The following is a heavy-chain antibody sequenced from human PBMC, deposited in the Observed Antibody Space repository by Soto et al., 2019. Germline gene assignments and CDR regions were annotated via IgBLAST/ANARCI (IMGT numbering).Heavy chain of an antibody. D-gene: IGHD4-17*01. CDR1: GFSLSTSGVG. V-gene: IGHV2-5*02. CDR3: AHLSGVTTTGAFDY. CDR2: IYWDDDK. J-gene: IGHJ4*02. Sequence: SGPTLVNPTQTLTLTCTFSGFSLSTSGVGVGWIRQPPGKALEWLALIYWDDDKRYSPSLKSRLTITKDSSKNQVVLTMTNMDPVDTATYYCAHLSGVTTTGAFDYWGQGTLVTVSS.